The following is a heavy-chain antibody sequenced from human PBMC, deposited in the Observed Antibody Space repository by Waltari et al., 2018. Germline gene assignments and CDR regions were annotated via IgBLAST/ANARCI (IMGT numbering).Heavy chain of an antibody. J-gene: IGHJ6*02. V-gene: IGHV3-23*01. Sequence: ERQLLESGGALVQPGGSLRLSCAASGFPFSTYTMNWVRQAPGQGLEWGAVITARCLMDYGDSVKGRFIISRDNSKNTLYLEMYRLRVEDTARYYCAKDEGARLAPTFGMDAWGQGTTVIVS. CDR3: AKDEGARLAPTFGMDA. CDR1: GFPFSTYT. D-gene: IGHD6-6*01. CDR2: ITARCLM.